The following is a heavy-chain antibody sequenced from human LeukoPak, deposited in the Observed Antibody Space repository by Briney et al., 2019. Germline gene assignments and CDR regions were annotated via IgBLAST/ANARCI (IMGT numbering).Heavy chain of an antibody. J-gene: IGHJ6*04. Sequence: GRSLRLSCAASGFTFSSYGMHWVRQAPGKGLEWVAVIWYDGSNKYYADSVKGRFTISRDNSKNTLYLQVNSLRAEDTAAYYCARKDVDTAMVPKTGYYYYGMDVWGKGTTVTVSS. D-gene: IGHD5-18*01. CDR2: IWYDGSNK. CDR3: ARKDVDTAMVPKTGYYYYGMDV. V-gene: IGHV3-33*01. CDR1: GFTFSSYG.